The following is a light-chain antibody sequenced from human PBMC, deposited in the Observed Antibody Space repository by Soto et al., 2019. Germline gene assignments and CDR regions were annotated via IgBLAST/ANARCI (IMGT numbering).Light chain of an antibody. CDR1: QNTSNY. J-gene: IGKJ2*01. CDR3: QQTYDTPYT. CDR2: IVS. Sequence: DIQMTQSPSSLSASVGDRVNITCRASQNTSNYLTWYQHKPGKAPQLLIYIVSNLESGVPSRFSGSGSGTDFTLTISRLPPEDFATYYCQQTYDTPYTFGQGTKLEI. V-gene: IGKV1-39*01.